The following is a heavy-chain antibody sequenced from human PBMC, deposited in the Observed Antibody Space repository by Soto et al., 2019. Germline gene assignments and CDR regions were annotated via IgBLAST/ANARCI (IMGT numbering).Heavy chain of an antibody. V-gene: IGHV4-31*03. Sequence: QVQLQESGPGLVKPSQTLSLTCTVSGGSISSGGYYWSWIRQHPGKGLEWIGYIYYSGITYYNPSLKSRVTISVDTSKNQFSLKLSSVTAADTAVYYCARAVQFDRYNWNYEKNFDYWGQGTLVTVSS. CDR3: ARAVQFDRYNWNYEKNFDY. D-gene: IGHD1-7*01. CDR2: IYYSGIT. CDR1: GGSISSGGYY. J-gene: IGHJ4*02.